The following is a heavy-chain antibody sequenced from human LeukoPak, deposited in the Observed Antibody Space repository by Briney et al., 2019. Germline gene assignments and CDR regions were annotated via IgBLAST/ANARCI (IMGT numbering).Heavy chain of an antibody. CDR1: GGSFSGYY. V-gene: IGHV4-34*01. D-gene: IGHD3-10*01. CDR2: INHSGST. Sequence: SESLSLTCAVYGGSFSGYYWSWIRQPPGKGLEWIGEINHSGSTNYNPSLKSRVTISVDTSKNQFSLKLSSVTAADTAVYHRARDRTVRGVISPAFYWGQGTLVTVSS. J-gene: IGHJ4*02. CDR3: ARDRTVRGVISPAFY.